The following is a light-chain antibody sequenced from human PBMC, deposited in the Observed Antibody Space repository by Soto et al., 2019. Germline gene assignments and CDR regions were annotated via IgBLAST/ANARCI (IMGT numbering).Light chain of an antibody. CDR1: QSVLYSSNNKNY. CDR2: WAS. V-gene: IGKV4-1*01. Sequence: DIVMTQSPDSLAVSLGERATINCKSSQSVLYSSNNKNYLAWYQQKSGHPPKLLIYWASTRESGVPDRFSGSGSGPDFTLSISSLQSEDAAVYYCQQYYSTPYTFGQGTKLEIK. CDR3: QQYYSTPYT. J-gene: IGKJ2*01.